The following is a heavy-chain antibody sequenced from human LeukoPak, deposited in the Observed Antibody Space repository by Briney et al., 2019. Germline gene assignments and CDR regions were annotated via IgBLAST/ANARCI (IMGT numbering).Heavy chain of an antibody. V-gene: IGHV4-39*01. CDR1: GGSISSSSYY. CDR2: IYYSGST. J-gene: IGHJ4*02. D-gene: IGHD5-12*01. CDR3: ARRQGYSGYDYPFYFDY. Sequence: PSETLSLTCTVSGGSISSSSYYWGWIRQPPGKGLEWIGSIYYSGSTYYNPSIKSRVTISVDTSKNQFSLKLSSVTAADTAVYYCARRQGYSGYDYPFYFDYWGQGTLVTVSS.